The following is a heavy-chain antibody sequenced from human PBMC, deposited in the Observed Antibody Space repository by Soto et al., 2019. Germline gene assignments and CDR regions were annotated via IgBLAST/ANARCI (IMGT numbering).Heavy chain of an antibody. V-gene: IGHV4-31*03. CDR1: GGSISSGGYY. CDR2: IYYSGST. Sequence: QVQLQESGPGLVKPSQTLSLTCTVSGGSISSGGYYWSWIRQHPGKGLEWIGYIYYSGSTYYNPSLQSRVTISVDTSNTQFSLKLSSVTAADTALYYSARGRSSTSPYPIGYWGQGTLVTVSS. CDR3: ARGRSSTSPYPIGY. J-gene: IGHJ4*02. D-gene: IGHD2-2*01.